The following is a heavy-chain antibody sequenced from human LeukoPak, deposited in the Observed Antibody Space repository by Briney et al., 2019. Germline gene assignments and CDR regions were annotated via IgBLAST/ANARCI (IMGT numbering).Heavy chain of an antibody. V-gene: IGHV1-46*01. CDR2: INPSGGST. CDR3: ASGPYTGWLDY. CDR1: GYTFTSYY. J-gene: IGHJ4*02. Sequence: EASVKVSCKASGYTFTSYYMHWVRQAPGQGLGWMGIINPSGGSTSYAQKLQGRVTMTTDTSTSTAYMELRSLRSDDTAVYYCASGPYTGWLDYWGQGTLVTVSS. D-gene: IGHD6-19*01.